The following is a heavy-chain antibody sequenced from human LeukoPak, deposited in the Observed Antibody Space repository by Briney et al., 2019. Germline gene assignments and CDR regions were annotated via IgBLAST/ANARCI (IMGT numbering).Heavy chain of an antibody. CDR1: GFTFSTYA. J-gene: IGHJ6*02. V-gene: IGHV3-23*01. CDR3: AKDVRVGGGGMDV. Sequence: TGGSLRLSCAASGFTFSTYAMNWVRQAPGKGLEWVSLISDSGANKHYAASVKGRFTISRDNSKNTLSLQMNSLRPEDTAVYYCAKDVRVGGGGMDVWGQGTPVTVSS. CDR2: ISDSGANK. D-gene: IGHD1-26*01.